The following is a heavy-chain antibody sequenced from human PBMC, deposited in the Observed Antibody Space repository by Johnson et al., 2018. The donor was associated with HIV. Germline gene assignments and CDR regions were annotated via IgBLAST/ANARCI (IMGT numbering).Heavy chain of an antibody. J-gene: IGHJ3*02. CDR2: ISYDGSNK. CDR1: GFTFSSYA. D-gene: IGHD5-18*01. Sequence: QVQLVESGGGVVQPGRSLRLSCAASGFTFSSYAMHWVRQAPGKGLEWVAVISYDGSNKYYADSVKGRFTISRDKSKNTLYLQMNSLRAEDTAVYYCARDGGYSYGDAFDIWGQGTMVTVSS. CDR3: ARDGGYSYGDAFDI. V-gene: IGHV3-30-3*01.